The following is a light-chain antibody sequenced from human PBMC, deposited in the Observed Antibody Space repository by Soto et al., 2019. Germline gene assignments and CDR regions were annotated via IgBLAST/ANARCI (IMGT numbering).Light chain of an antibody. V-gene: IGKV1-5*03. Sequence: DIQMTQSPSTLSASVGDIVTITCRASQSVNNWLAWYQQQPGKAPKLLIYKASTLESGVPSRFSGSGSGTEFTLTISSLQPDDFATYYCQQYNGYLFTFGPGTKVDIK. CDR3: QQYNGYLFT. CDR1: QSVNNW. CDR2: KAS. J-gene: IGKJ3*01.